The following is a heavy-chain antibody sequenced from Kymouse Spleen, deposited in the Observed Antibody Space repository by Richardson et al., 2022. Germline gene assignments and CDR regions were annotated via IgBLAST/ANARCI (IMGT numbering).Heavy chain of an antibody. CDR2: INSDGSST. Sequence: EVQLVESGGGLVQPGGSLRLSCAASGFTFSSYWMHWVRQAPGKGLVWVSRINSDGSSTSYADSVKGRFTISRDNAKNTLYLQMNSLRAEDTAVYYCARGDIVVVPAAKGDYYYYYGMDVWGQGTTVTVSS. D-gene: IGHD2-2*02. CDR1: GFTFSSYW. J-gene: IGHJ6*02. CDR3: ARGDIVVVPAAKGDYYYYYGMDV. V-gene: IGHV3-74*01.